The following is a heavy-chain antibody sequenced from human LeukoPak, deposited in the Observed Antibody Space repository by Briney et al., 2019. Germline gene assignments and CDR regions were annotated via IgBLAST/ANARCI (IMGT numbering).Heavy chain of an antibody. D-gene: IGHD3-10*01. V-gene: IGHV3-23*01. CDR2: VSDSGVNT. Sequence: GGSLRLSCAASGFSFSGYAMSWVRQAPGKGLDWVSGVSDSGVNTYYADSVKGRFTISRDNSKNTLYLQMNSLRAEDTAVYYCAKPPYGSGSYYNLFDYWGQGTLVTVSS. CDR3: AKPPYGSGSYYNLFDY. J-gene: IGHJ4*02. CDR1: GFSFSGYA.